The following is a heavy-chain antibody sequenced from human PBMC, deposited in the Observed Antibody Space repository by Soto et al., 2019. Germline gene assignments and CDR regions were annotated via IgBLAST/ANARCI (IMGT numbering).Heavy chain of an antibody. Sequence: QVQLVQSGPEVKEPGASVKVSCKASGYTFTSFGVNWVRQAPGQGLEWIGWVNAYNGNTKYSQSFQGRVTMTADTPTNTANRGGGGLGSDDTAKYYCATGAAGIAPHVIWGQGPRVIVPS. J-gene: IGHJ1*01. V-gene: IGHV1-18*01. D-gene: IGHD6-13*01. CDR1: GYTFTSFG. CDR3: ATGAAGIAPHVI. CDR2: VNAYNGNT.